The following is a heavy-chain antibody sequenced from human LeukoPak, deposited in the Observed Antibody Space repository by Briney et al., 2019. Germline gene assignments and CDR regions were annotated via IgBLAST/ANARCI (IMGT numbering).Heavy chain of an antibody. V-gene: IGHV4-38-2*02. CDR3: ARHLTTVTTRAFDI. CDR2: IYYSGST. J-gene: IGHJ3*02. Sequence: SETLSLTCTVSGYSISSGYYWGWIRQPPGKGLEWIGSIYYSGSTYYNPSLKSRVTISVDTSKNQFSLKLSPVTAADTAVYYCARHLTTVTTRAFDIWGQGTMVTVSS. CDR1: GYSISSGYY. D-gene: IGHD4-17*01.